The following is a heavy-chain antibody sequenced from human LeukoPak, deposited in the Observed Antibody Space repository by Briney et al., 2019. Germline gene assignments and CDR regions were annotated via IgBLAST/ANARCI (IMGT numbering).Heavy chain of an antibody. CDR2: TYYRSKWYN. CDR1: GDSVSSNSAA. V-gene: IGHV6-1*01. D-gene: IGHD6-13*01. Sequence: SQTLSLTCAISGDSVSSNSAAWNWIKQPPSRGLEWLGRTYYRSKWYNDYAVSVKSRITINPDTSKNQFSLQLNSVTPEDTAVYYCARDGGGDSSSWYRTIDYWGQGTLVTVSS. CDR3: ARDGGGDSSSWYRTIDY. J-gene: IGHJ4*02.